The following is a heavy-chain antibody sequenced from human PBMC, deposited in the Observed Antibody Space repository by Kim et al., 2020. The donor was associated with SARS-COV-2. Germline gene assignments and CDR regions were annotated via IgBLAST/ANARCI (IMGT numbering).Heavy chain of an antibody. CDR1: GFTFSSYA. CDR2: ISGGGGST. D-gene: IGHD6-13*01. Sequence: GGSLRLSCAASGFTFSSYAMNWVRQAPGKGLEWVSGISGGGGSTYYADSVEGRFTISRDNSKNTLYLQMHSLRVEDTAAYYCARNREGSSWKPNDYWGQGTRVSVSS. J-gene: IGHJ4*02. V-gene: IGHV3-23*01. CDR3: ARNREGSSWKPNDY.